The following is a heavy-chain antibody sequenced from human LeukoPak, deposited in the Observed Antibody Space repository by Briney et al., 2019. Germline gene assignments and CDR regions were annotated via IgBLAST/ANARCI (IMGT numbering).Heavy chain of an antibody. CDR3: ARDRLLSGVTGDSRYIDY. D-gene: IGHD7-27*01. Sequence: GGSLRLSCAASGFTFSSYSMNWVRQAPGKGLEWVSSISSSSSYIYYADSVKGRFTISRDNAKNSLYLQMNSLRAEDTAVYYCARDRLLSGVTGDSRYIDYWGQGTLVTVSS. V-gene: IGHV3-21*04. CDR1: GFTFSSYS. CDR2: ISSSSSYI. J-gene: IGHJ4*02.